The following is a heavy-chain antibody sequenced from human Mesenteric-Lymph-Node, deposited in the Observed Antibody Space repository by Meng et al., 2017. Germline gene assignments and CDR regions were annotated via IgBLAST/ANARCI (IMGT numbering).Heavy chain of an antibody. J-gene: IGHJ4*02. D-gene: IGHD6-13*01. Sequence: EVQLLESGGGLVPPGWSLRPSCSASGFSFSNYAISWVRQAPGKGLEWVSAFSGSDGGTNYADSVKGRFTISRDSSKNTLYLQMNSLRAEDTAIYYCAKEMGAVGTPYFDYWGQGTLVTVSS. V-gene: IGHV3-23*01. CDR3: AKEMGAVGTPYFDY. CDR2: FSGSDGGT. CDR1: GFSFSNYA.